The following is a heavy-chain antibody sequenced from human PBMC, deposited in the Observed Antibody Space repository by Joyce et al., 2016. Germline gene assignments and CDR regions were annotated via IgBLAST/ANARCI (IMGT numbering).Heavy chain of an antibody. CDR1: GGSISSSNW. Sequence: QVQLQESGPGLVKPSGTLSLTCAVSGGSISSSNWWSWVRQPPGTGLEWFGEIYQSGGTDYNPILKSRVTVSVDKYRNQFSLKLSSVTAADTAVYYCAGGMLRGGLHFDYWGQGTLVTVSS. D-gene: IGHD3-10*01. CDR3: AGGMLRGGLHFDY. V-gene: IGHV4-4*02. J-gene: IGHJ4*02. CDR2: IYQSGGT.